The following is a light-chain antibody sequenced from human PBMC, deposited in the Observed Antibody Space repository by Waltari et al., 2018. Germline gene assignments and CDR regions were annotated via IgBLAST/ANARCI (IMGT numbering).Light chain of an antibody. CDR2: VNSAGSH. J-gene: IGLJ3*02. CDR3: QTGGHGTWV. Sequence: QLVLTQSPSASASLGASVKLTCTRSSGHSSNIIAWHQQQPEKGPRYLMKVNSAGSHSKGDEIPYRFSGSSSGAERYLTISSVQSEDEADYYCQTGGHGTWVFGGGTKLTVL. V-gene: IGLV4-69*01. CDR1: SGHSSNI.